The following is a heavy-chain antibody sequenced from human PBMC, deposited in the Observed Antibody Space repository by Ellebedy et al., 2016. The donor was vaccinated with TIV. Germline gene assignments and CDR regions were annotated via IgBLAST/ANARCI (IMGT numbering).Heavy chain of an antibody. CDR2: INQDATKT. D-gene: IGHD4-17*01. CDR1: GFSFRNYW. J-gene: IGHJ3*02. CDR3: AKDGSYGDYLSPAHASVM. Sequence: GGSLRLSCAASGFSFRNYWMTWVRQAPGKGLEWVANINQDATKTFYVDSVEGRFTISRDNAKNSLFLQMNSLGVEATALYYCAKDGSYGDYLSPAHASVMWGQGTLVSVSS. V-gene: IGHV3-7*01.